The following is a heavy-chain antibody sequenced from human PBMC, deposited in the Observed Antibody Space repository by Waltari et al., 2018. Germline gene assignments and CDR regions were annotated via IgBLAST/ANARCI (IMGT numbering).Heavy chain of an antibody. J-gene: IGHJ4*02. CDR2: IYSGGST. D-gene: IGHD1-7*01. CDR3: AKDRDFYNWNFFDY. Sequence: EVQLLVSGGGLVQPGGSLRLSCAASGFTFSSYAMSWVRQAPGKGLEWVSVIYSGGSTDCADSVKGRFTISRDNSKNTLYLQMNSLIAEDTGVYYCAKDRDFYNWNFFDYWGQGTLVTVAS. CDR1: GFTFSSYA. V-gene: IGHV3-23*03.